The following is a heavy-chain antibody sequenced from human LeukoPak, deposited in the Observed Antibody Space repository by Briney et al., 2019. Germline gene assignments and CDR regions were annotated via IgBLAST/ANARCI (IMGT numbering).Heavy chain of an antibody. CDR2: ISWNSGSI. J-gene: IGHJ1*01. CDR1: GFTFDDYA. D-gene: IGHD6-19*01. V-gene: IGHV3-9*03. Sequence: PGRSLRLSCAASGFTFDDYAMHWVRQAPGKGLEWVSGISWNSGSIGYADSVKGRFTISRDNAKNSLYLQMNSLRAEDMALYYCAKDMTAVAGSNFQHWGQGTLVTVSS. CDR3: AKDMTAVAGSNFQH.